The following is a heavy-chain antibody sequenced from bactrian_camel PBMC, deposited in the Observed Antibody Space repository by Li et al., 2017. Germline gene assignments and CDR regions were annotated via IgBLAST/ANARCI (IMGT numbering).Heavy chain of an antibody. D-gene: IGHD1*01. CDR2: INSGGKST. Sequence: SCVASGFTFSRYAMSWFREGSGKKLECIAGINSGGKSTYYSDSVEGRFTVSRDNANGTLYLQMDSLRPEDTAMYYCASGPWGYCTRTKWEGGMNNWGKGTQVTVS. V-gene: IGHV3S39*01. CDR1: GFTFSRYA. J-gene: IGHJ7*01.